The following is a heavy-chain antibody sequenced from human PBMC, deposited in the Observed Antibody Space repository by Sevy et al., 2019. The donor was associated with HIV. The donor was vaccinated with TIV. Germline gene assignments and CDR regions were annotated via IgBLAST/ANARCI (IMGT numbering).Heavy chain of an antibody. Sequence: GGSLRLSCTASGFTFSTYDIHWVRQAPGKGLEWVAIIAHDGNYRYYSDSVRGRFSMSRDNSKNTAYLQMSCLSVEDTAVYYCAKNRPPGGSYFSRHGMDVWGRGTTVTVSS. CDR2: IAHDGNYR. J-gene: IGHJ6*02. D-gene: IGHD3-16*01. CDR1: GFTFSTYD. V-gene: IGHV3-30*18. CDR3: AKNRPPGGSYFSRHGMDV.